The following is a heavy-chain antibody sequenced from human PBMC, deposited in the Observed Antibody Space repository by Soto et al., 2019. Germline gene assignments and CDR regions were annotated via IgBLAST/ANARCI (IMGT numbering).Heavy chain of an antibody. CDR1: AFSFSDPA. Sequence: GRSLRLSCSVAAFSFSDPAMHWVRRDPCKRLEWVSLVAHDGTSKYYAGSETGRFASSRDKCSNTLFMQMDSLDSADTAAYYSARDNSLSGIVAEIDLWGRGSMVAVAS. V-gene: IGHV3-30*09. D-gene: IGHD2-21*01. J-gene: IGHJ6*04. CDR3: ARDNSLSGIVAEIDL. CDR2: VAHDGTSK.